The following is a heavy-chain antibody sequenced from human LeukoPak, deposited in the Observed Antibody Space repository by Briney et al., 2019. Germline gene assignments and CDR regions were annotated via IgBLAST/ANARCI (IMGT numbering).Heavy chain of an antibody. Sequence: ASVKISCKASGYTFTSYYMHWVRQAPGQGLEWMGIITPSGGSTSYAQKFQGRVTMTRDTSTSTVYMELSSLRSEDTAVYYCAREGDGSGSYYEYYFDYWGQGTLVTVSS. D-gene: IGHD3-10*01. J-gene: IGHJ4*02. V-gene: IGHV1-46*01. CDR3: AREGDGSGSYYEYYFDY. CDR1: GYTFTSYY. CDR2: ITPSGGST.